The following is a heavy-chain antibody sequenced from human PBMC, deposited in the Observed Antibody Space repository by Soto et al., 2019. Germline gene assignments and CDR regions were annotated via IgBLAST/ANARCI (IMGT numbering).Heavy chain of an antibody. CDR3: ARVIGYYYHMDV. D-gene: IGHD3-22*01. Sequence: QVQLVQSGGDVKKPGASVKVSCKASGYTFTTYDLSWVRQAPGQGLEWMGWISAYNGNTNYAQNLQGRVTMTTDTSKSTAYMELRSLRSDDTAVYYCARVIGYYYHMDVWGQGTTVTVSS. V-gene: IGHV1-18*01. CDR2: ISAYNGNT. CDR1: GYTFTTYD. J-gene: IGHJ6*02.